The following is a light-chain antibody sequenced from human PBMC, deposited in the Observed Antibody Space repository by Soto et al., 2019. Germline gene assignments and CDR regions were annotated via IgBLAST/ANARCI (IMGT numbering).Light chain of an antibody. Sequence: EIVLTQSPATLSLSPGERATLYCRASQSVSGYLAWYQQKPGQAPRLLIYGASSRATGIPDRFSGSGSGTDFTLTISRLEPEDFAVYYCQQYGSSQWTFGQGTKVDI. CDR1: QSVSGY. CDR2: GAS. CDR3: QQYGSSQWT. J-gene: IGKJ1*01. V-gene: IGKV3-20*01.